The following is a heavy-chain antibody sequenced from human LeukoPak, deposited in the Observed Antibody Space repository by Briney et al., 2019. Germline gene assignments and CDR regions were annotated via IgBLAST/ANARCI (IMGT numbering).Heavy chain of an antibody. V-gene: IGHV3-21*01. CDR1: GFTFSSYA. D-gene: IGHD6-13*01. CDR2: ISSSSSYI. J-gene: IGHJ4*02. Sequence: PGGSLRLSCAASGFTFSSYAMSWVRQAPGKGLEWVSSISSSSSYIYYADSVKGRFTISRDNAKNSLYRQMNSLRAEDTAVYYCARVHSSWSFDYWGQGTLVTVSS. CDR3: ARVHSSWSFDY.